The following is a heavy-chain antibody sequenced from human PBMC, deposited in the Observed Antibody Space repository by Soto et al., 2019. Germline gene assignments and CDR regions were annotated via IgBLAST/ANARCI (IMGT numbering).Heavy chain of an antibody. D-gene: IGHD2-2*01. CDR1: RFTFSSYW. CDR3: ARDKGYLDS. Sequence: EVQLVESGGGLVQPGGSLRLSCAASRFTFSSYWMSWVRQAPGKGLEWVANINPGGSEKFYVDSVKGRITISRDNAKNSLYLQMNSLRAEDTAVYYCARDKGYLDSWGQGTLVTVSS. CDR2: INPGGSEK. J-gene: IGHJ4*02. V-gene: IGHV3-7*01.